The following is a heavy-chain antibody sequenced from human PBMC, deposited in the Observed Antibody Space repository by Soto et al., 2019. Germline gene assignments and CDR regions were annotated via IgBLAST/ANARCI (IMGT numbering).Heavy chain of an antibody. J-gene: IGHJ4*02. D-gene: IGHD1-26*01. Sequence: GGSLRLSCAASGFTFSDYYMTWIRQAPGKGLEWVSYISSSGSTVYYADSVKGRFTISRDNAKNTLYLQMDSLRAEDTAVYYCARVVVGATVYFGYLAYWGQGSLVTVSS. CDR1: GFTFSDYY. CDR2: ISSSGSTV. CDR3: ARVVVGATVYFGYLAY. V-gene: IGHV3-11*04.